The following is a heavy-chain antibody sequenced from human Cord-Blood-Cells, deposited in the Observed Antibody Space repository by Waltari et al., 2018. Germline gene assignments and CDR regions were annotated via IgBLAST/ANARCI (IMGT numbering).Heavy chain of an antibody. V-gene: IGHV1-69*01. CDR3: ARDRTIFGVGGNWFDP. Sequence: QVQLVQSGAEVKKPGSSVKVSCKASGGTFSSYAISWARPAPGQGLEWMGGIIPIFGTANYAQKFQGRVTITADESTSTAYMELSSLRSEDTAVYYCARDRTIFGVGGNWFDPWGQGTLVTVSS. CDR1: GGTFSSYA. CDR2: IIPIFGTA. D-gene: IGHD3-3*01. J-gene: IGHJ5*02.